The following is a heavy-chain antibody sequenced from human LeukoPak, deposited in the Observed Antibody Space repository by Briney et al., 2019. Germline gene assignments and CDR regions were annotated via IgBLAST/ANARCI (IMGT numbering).Heavy chain of an antibody. Sequence: SETLSLTCTVSGVSVSTYYWSWIRQPPGKGLEWIGYIYSGSTNYNPSLKSRVTISVDTSKNQFSLKLSSVTAADTAVYYCARRFRLGSGYYYDYWGQGTQVTVSS. CDR2: IYSGST. J-gene: IGHJ4*02. D-gene: IGHD3-9*01. V-gene: IGHV4-59*08. CDR1: GVSVSTYY. CDR3: ARRFRLGSGYYYDY.